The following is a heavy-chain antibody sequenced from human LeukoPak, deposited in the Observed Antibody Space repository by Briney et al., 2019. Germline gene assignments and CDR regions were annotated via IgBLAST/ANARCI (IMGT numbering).Heavy chain of an antibody. D-gene: IGHD3-22*01. J-gene: IGHJ4*02. CDR3: ASTGYDSSGYYYY. CDR2: INPNSGGT. CDR1: GYTFTGYY. V-gene: IGHV1-2*02. Sequence: ASVKVSCKASGYTFTGYYMHWVRQAPGQGLEWMGWINPNSGGTNYARKFQGRVTMTRDTSISTAYMELSRLRSDDTAVYYCASTGYDSSGYYYYWGQGTLVTVSS.